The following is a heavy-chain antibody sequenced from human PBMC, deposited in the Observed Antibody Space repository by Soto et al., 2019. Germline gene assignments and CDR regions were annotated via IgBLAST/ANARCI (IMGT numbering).Heavy chain of an antibody. D-gene: IGHD6-13*01. J-gene: IGHJ4*02. CDR3: AAFGSSWHTSVDY. CDR1: GGTFSSYA. Sequence: PVKVSCKASGGTFSSYAISWVRQAPGQGLEWMGGIIPIFGTANYAQKFQGRVTITADESTSTAYMELSSLRSEDTAVYYCAAFGSSWHTSVDYCGQGTLVTLSS. V-gene: IGHV1-69*13. CDR2: IIPIFGTA.